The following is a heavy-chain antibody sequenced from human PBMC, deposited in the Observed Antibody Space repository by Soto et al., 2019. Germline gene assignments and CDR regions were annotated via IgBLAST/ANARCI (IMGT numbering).Heavy chain of an antibody. CDR1: GGTFSSYA. J-gene: IGHJ4*02. Sequence: QVQLVQSGAEVKKPGSSVKVSCKASGGTFSSYAIIGVRQAPGQGLEWMGGIIPIFGSANYAQKFQGRVTITADKSTSTAYMELSSMRSEDTAVYYCASNPGGAASADWGQGTLVTVSS. V-gene: IGHV1-69*06. CDR2: IIPIFGSA. D-gene: IGHD6-13*01. CDR3: ASNPGGAASAD.